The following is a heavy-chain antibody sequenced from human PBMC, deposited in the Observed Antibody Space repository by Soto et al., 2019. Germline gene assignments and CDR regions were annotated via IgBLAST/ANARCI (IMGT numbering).Heavy chain of an antibody. CDR3: ARGLRDPAAAWFDS. CDR1: GGSISSGGYY. Sequence: ASETLSLTCTVSGGSISSGGYYWSWIRQHPGKGLEWIGYIYYSGSTYYNPSLKSRVTISVDTSKNQFSLKLSSVTAADTAVYYCARGLRDPAAAWFDSWGQGTLVTVSS. J-gene: IGHJ5*01. V-gene: IGHV4-31*03. CDR2: IYYSGST. D-gene: IGHD6-13*01.